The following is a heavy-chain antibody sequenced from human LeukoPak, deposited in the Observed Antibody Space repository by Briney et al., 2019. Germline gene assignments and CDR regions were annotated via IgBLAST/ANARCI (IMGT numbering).Heavy chain of an antibody. D-gene: IGHD3-10*01. CDR3: AKVVREPYYYYGMDV. V-gene: IGHV3-30*18. J-gene: IGHJ6*02. Sequence: GGSLRLSCAASGFTLSSYGMHWVRQAPGKGLEWVAVISYDGSNKYYADSVKGRFTISRDNSKNTLYLQMNSLRAEDTAVYYCAKVVREPYYYYGMDVWGQGTTVTVSS. CDR2: ISYDGSNK. CDR1: GFTLSSYG.